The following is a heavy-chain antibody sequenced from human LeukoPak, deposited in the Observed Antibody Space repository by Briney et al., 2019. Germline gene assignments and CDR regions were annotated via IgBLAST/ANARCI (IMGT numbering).Heavy chain of an antibody. CDR3: ARLGIAAGDY. J-gene: IGHJ4*02. V-gene: IGHV4-39*01. D-gene: IGHD6-13*01. Sequence: SETLSLTCTVSGGSISSSSYYWGWIRQPPGKGLEWIGSIYYSGSTYYNPSLKSRATISVDTSKNQFSLKLSSVTAADTAVYYCARLGIAAGDYWGQGTLVTVSS. CDR1: GGSISSSSYY. CDR2: IYYSGST.